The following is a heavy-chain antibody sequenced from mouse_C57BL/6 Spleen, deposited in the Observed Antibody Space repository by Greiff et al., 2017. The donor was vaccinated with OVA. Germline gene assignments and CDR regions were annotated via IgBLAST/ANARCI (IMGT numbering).Heavy chain of an antibody. J-gene: IGHJ1*03. Sequence: EVKVVESGGGLVQPGGSLSLSCAASGFTFTDYYMSWVRQPPGKALEWLGFIRNKANGYTTEYSASVKGRFTISRDNSQSILYLQMNALRAEDSATYYCARPLYGSSHWYFDVWGTGTTVTVSS. V-gene: IGHV7-3*01. D-gene: IGHD1-1*01. CDR1: GFTFTDYY. CDR3: ARPLYGSSHWYFDV. CDR2: IRNKANGYTT.